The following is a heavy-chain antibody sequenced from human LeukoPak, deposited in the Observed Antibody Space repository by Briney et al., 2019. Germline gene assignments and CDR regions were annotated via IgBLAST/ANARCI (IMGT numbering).Heavy chain of an antibody. CDR1: GGTFSSYA. CDR3: ARAAVTPTTYYFDY. J-gene: IGHJ4*02. V-gene: IGHV1-69*05. Sequence: SVKVSCKASGGTFSSYAISWVRPAPGQGREWMGRIIPIFGTANYAQKFQGRVTITTDESTSTAYMELSSLRSEDTAVHYCARAAVTPTTYYFDYWGQGTLITVSS. D-gene: IGHD1-14*01. CDR2: IIPIFGTA.